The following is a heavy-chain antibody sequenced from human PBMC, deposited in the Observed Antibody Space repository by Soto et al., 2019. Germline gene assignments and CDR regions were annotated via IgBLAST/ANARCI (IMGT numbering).Heavy chain of an antibody. CDR2: VKTKTDGETT. D-gene: IGHD5-18*01. Sequence: EVQLVESGGGLVKPGGSLRLSCAASGFSFNYAWMTWVRQAPGKGLEWVGRVKTKTDGETTNYAAPVKGRFTISRDDSQNTLYLQMDSLKTEDTAVYYCTTRGHGYPYYWGQGTLVTVSS. CDR1: GFSFNYAW. J-gene: IGHJ4*02. V-gene: IGHV3-15*01. CDR3: TTRGHGYPYY.